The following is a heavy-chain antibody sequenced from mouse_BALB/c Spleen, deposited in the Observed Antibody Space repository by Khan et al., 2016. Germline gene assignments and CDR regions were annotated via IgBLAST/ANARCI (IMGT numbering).Heavy chain of an antibody. Sequence: VQLQQSGAELVKPGASVKLSCTASGFNIKDTYMHWVKQRPEQGLEWIGRIDPANGNTKYDPKFQGKATITADTSSNTAYLQLSSLTSEDTAVYYCARSPYDYDVGFVCWGQGTLVTVSA. CDR1: GFNIKDTY. CDR2: IDPANGNT. J-gene: IGHJ3*01. V-gene: IGHV14-3*02. D-gene: IGHD2-4*01. CDR3: ARSPYDYDVGFVC.